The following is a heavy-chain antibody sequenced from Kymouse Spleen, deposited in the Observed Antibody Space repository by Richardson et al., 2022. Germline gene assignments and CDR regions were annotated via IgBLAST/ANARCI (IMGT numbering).Heavy chain of an antibody. CDR3: ARDLDTAMVTRVLDY. J-gene: IGHJ4*02. D-gene: IGHD5-18,IGHD5-18*01. Sequence: QVQLVESGGGVVQPGRSLRLSCAASGFTFSSYGMHWVRQAPGKGLEWVAVIWYDGSNKYYADSVKGRFTISRDNSKNTLYLQMNSLRAEDTAVYYCARDLDTAMVTRVLDYWGQGTLVTVSS. CDR2: IWYDGSNK. V-gene: IGHV3-33*01. CDR1: GFTFSSYG.